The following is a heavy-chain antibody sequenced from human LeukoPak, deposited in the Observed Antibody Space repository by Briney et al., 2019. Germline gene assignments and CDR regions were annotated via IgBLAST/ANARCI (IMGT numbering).Heavy chain of an antibody. CDR2: IYYSGST. CDR1: GGSFSGYY. Sequence: SETLSLTCAVYGGSFSGYYWSWIRQPPGKGLEWIEYIYYSGSTNYNPSLKSRVTISVDTSKNQFSLKLSSVTAADTAVYYCARGAYSSSWYPDYWGQGTLVTVSS. V-gene: IGHV4-59*01. CDR3: ARGAYSSSWYPDY. J-gene: IGHJ4*02. D-gene: IGHD6-13*01.